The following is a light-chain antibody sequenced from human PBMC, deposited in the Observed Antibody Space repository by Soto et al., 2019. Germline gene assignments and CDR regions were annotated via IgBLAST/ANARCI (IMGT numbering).Light chain of an antibody. CDR1: SGDVGSYNL. Sequence: QSVLTQPASVSGSPGQSITVSCTGTSGDVGSYNLVSWYQQHPGKAPKLMIYEGSRRPSGVSNRFSGSKSGNTASLTISGLQAEDEADYYCCSYAGASTFVLFGGGTKLTVL. CDR3: CSYAGASTFVL. V-gene: IGLV2-23*03. J-gene: IGLJ2*01. CDR2: EGS.